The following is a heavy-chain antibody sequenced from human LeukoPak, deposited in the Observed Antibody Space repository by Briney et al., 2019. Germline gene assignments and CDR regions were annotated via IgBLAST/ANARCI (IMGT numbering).Heavy chain of an antibody. CDR2: IIPIFGTA. V-gene: IGHV1-69*01. D-gene: IGHD6-19*01. J-gene: IGHJ5*01. Sequence: SVKVSCKASGGTFSSYAISWVRQAPGQGLEWMGGIIPIFGTANYAQKFQGRVTITADESTSTAYMELSSLGSEDTAVYYCARETYSSGWFRSQLDSWGQGTLVTVSS. CDR3: ARETYSSGWFRSQLDS. CDR1: GGTFSSYA.